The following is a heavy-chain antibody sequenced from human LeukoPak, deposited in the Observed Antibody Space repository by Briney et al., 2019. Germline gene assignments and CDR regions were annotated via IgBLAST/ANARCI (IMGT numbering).Heavy chain of an antibody. V-gene: IGHV3-23*01. J-gene: IGHJ6*02. D-gene: IGHD4-17*01. CDR3: ARGEVNYGDYIDYYYYHGMDV. CDR2: ISGSGGST. Sequence: PGGSLRLSCAASGFTFSSYAMSWVRQAPGKGLEWVSAISGSGGSTYYADSVKGRFTISRDNSKNTLYLQMNSLRAEDTAVYYCARGEVNYGDYIDYYYYHGMDVWGQGTTVTVSS. CDR1: GFTFSSYA.